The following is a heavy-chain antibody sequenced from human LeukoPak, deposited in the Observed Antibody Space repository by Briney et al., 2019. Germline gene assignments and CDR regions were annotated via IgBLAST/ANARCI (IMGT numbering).Heavy chain of an antibody. CDR1: GGSFSGYY. V-gene: IGHV4-34*01. D-gene: IGHD6-19*01. CDR2: INHSGST. CDR3: ARHSSGGIYYYYMDV. J-gene: IGHJ6*03. Sequence: SETLSLTCAVYGGSFSGYYWSWIRQPPGKGLEWIGEINHSGSTNYNPSLKSRVTISVDTSKNQFSLKLSSVTAADTAVYYCARHSSGGIYYYYMDVWGKGTTVTVSS.